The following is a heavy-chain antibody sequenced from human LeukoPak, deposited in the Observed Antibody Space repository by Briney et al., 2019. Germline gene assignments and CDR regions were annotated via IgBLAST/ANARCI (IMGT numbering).Heavy chain of an antibody. V-gene: IGHV3-21*01. Sequence: SGGSLRLSCAASGFTFSSYSMNWVRQAPGKGLEWFSSTSSSSSYKYYADSVKGRFTISRDNAKNSLYLQMNSLGAEDTAVYYCAREKYDILTGYSPYFFDYWGQGTLVTVSS. J-gene: IGHJ4*02. D-gene: IGHD3-9*01. CDR1: GFTFSSYS. CDR3: AREKYDILTGYSPYFFDY. CDR2: TSSSSSYK.